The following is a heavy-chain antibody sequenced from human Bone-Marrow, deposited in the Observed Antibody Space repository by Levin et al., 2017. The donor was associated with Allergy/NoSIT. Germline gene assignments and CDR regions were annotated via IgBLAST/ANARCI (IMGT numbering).Heavy chain of an antibody. J-gene: IGHJ4*02. Sequence: SCAGSGFSFSSFAMSWVRQAPGKGLEWVSSITGGAATTYYAGSVKGRFTISRDNSKNTLYLQMNSLRVEDKAVYYCARTKVEGGDYLDYFDYWGQGTLVTVSS. CDR3: ARTKVEGGDYLDYFDY. V-gene: IGHV3-23*01. D-gene: IGHD4-17*01. CDR2: ITGGAATT. CDR1: GFSFSSFA.